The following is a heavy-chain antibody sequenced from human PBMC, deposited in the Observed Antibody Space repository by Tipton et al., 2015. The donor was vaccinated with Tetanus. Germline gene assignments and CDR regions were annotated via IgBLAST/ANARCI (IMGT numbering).Heavy chain of an antibody. J-gene: IGHJ6*02. V-gene: IGHV4-4*01. CDR1: GGPVSSSNW. CDR2: IYYSGTT. CDR3: ARTPGYYYGMDV. Sequence: TLSLTCDVSGGPVSSSNWWSWVRQAPGKGLEWIGEIYYSGTTNYNPSLKSRVTISTDKSKNQVSLRLNSVTAADTAVYFCARTPGYYYGMDVWGQGTTVTVSS.